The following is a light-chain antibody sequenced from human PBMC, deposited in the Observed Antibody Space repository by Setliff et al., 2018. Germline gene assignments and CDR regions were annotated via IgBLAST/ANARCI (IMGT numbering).Light chain of an antibody. CDR1: SSNIGSNT. Sequence: QSVLAQSPSASGTPGQRVTISCSGSSSNIGSNTVNWYQQLPGTAPKLLIYRNNPRPSGVPDRFPGSKSGTSASLAISGLQSEDEADYYCAAWDDSLNGYVFGTGTKATVL. V-gene: IGLV1-44*01. CDR3: AAWDDSLNGYV. J-gene: IGLJ1*01. CDR2: RNN.